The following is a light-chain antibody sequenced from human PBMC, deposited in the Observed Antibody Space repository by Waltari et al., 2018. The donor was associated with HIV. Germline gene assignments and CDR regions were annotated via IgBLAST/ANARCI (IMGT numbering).Light chain of an antibody. CDR3: QSADNSGSYQV. CDR1: ALPKQY. CDR2: KDT. V-gene: IGLV3-25*03. Sequence: SYELTQPPSVSVSPGQTATITCSGDALPKQYAYWYQQKPGQAPVVMIYKDTERPSGIPERFSASTSGTTVTLTISGVQAEDEADYYCQSADNSGSYQVFGGGTKLTVL. J-gene: IGLJ3*02.